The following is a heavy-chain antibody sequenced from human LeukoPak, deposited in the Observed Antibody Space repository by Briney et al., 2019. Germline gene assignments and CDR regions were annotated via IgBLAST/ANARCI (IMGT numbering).Heavy chain of an antibody. CDR1: GYTFTSYD. V-gene: IGHV1-8*01. CDR3: ARGLRDYVWGSYRYIP. Sequence: ASVRVSCKASGYTFTSYDINWVRQATGQGLVWMGWMNPNSGNTGYAQKFQGRVTMTRNTSISTAYMELSSLRSEDTAVYYCARGLRDYVWGSYRYIPWGQGTLVTVSS. D-gene: IGHD3-16*02. J-gene: IGHJ5*02. CDR2: MNPNSGNT.